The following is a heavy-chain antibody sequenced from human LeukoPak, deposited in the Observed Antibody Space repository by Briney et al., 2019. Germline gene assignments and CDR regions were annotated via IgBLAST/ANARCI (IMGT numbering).Heavy chain of an antibody. CDR1: GYSFTSYW. V-gene: IGHV5-51*01. J-gene: IGHJ6*02. CDR2: IYPGDSDT. Sequence: GESLKISCKGSGYSFTSYWIGWVRQLPGKGLEWMGIIYPGDSDTRYSPSFQGQVTISADKSISTAYLQWSSLKASDTAMYYCARLPGYCSGGSCKPAYYYGMDVWGQGTTVTVSS. D-gene: IGHD2-15*01. CDR3: ARLPGYCSGGSCKPAYYYGMDV.